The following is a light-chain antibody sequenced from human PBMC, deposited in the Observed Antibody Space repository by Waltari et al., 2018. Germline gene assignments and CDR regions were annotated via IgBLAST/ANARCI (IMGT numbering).Light chain of an antibody. CDR2: GDN. J-gene: IGLJ2*01. Sequence: QSALTQPAPVSGSPGQSITISCTGTRNYVGRYDFVSWYQQHPDRAPKVVISGDNKRPSGVPNRFSASNSGNTASLTISGLQAEDEAHYYCSSYAGLGPVLFGGGTKLTV. V-gene: IGLV2-23*01. CDR3: SSYAGLGPVL. CDR1: RNYVGRYDF.